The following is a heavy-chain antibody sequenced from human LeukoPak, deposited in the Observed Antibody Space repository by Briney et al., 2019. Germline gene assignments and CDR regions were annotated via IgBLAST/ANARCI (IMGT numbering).Heavy chain of an antibody. D-gene: IGHD5-18*01. CDR2: ISYDGSSK. CDR3: ARVDREYSYGTSFDY. J-gene: IGHJ4*02. Sequence: GGSLRLSCAASGFTFSRYAMHWVRQAPGKGLEWVAVISYDGSSKYYADSVKGRFTISRDNSKNTLYLQMNSLGAEDTAMYYCARVDREYSYGTSFDYWGQGTLVTVSS. V-gene: IGHV3-30-3*01. CDR1: GFTFSRYA.